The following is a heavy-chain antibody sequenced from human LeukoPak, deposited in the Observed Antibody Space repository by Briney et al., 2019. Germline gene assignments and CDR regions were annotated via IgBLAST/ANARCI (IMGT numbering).Heavy chain of an antibody. CDR2: IVVGSGNT. CDR1: AFTFASSA. Sequence: SVKVSCKAYAFTFASSAMQWVRQARGHRLEWIGSIVVGSGNTNYAQKFQERVTITRDMSTSTAYVALSSLRSEDTAVYYCARAGLERAYYYYYYMDVWGKGTTVTVSS. D-gene: IGHD5-24*01. CDR3: ARAGLERAYYYYYYMDV. J-gene: IGHJ6*03. V-gene: IGHV1-58*02.